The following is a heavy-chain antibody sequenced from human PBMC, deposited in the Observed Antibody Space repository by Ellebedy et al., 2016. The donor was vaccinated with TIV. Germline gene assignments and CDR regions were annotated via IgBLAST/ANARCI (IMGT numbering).Heavy chain of an antibody. CDR3: ARRGSYGDYSVQVNSWFDL. CDR1: GFSFRSYW. CDR2: IYHGGSQQ. D-gene: IGHD4-17*01. J-gene: IGHJ5*02. V-gene: IGHV3-7*01. Sequence: PGGSLRLSCAASGFSFRSYWMSWVRQAPGKGLEWVANIYHGGSQQYYVDSVKGRFTISRDNTKNSMFLQMNSLRAEDTGMYYCARRGSYGDYSVQVNSWFDLWGQGTLVSVS.